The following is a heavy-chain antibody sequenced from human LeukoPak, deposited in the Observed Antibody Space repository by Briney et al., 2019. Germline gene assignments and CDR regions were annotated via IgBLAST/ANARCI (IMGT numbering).Heavy chain of an antibody. D-gene: IGHD6-19*01. CDR2: ISSSSYI. J-gene: IGHJ6*02. V-gene: IGHV3-21*01. Sequence: GGSLRLSCAASGFTFSSYSMNWVRQAPGKGLEWVSSISSSSYIYYADSVKGRFTISRGNAKNSLYLQMNSLRAEDTAVYYCASPRDSSGYGMDVWGQGTTVTVSS. CDR3: ASPRDSSGYGMDV. CDR1: GFTFSSYS.